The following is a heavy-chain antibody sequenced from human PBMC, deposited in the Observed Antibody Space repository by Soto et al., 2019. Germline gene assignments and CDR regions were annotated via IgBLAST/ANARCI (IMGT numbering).Heavy chain of an antibody. CDR1: EFNVSSHY. CDR3: ARGGDCYLLRGAFDI. J-gene: IGHJ3*02. CDR2: IYTGGNT. Sequence: EVQLVESGGGLVQPGGSLRLSCAASEFNVSSHYMSWVRQAPGKGLEWVSVIYTGGNTYYADSVKGRFTISRHNSKNTLYLQMNSLRAEDTAVYYCARGGDCYLLRGAFDIWGQGTMVTVSS. D-gene: IGHD2-21*01. V-gene: IGHV3-53*04.